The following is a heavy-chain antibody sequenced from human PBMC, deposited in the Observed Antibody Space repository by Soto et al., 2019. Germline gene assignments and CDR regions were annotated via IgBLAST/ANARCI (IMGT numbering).Heavy chain of an antibody. J-gene: IGHJ5*02. V-gene: IGHV3-33*01. CDR2: IFYDGSRK. CDR3: VREESDNDGNWFVL. D-gene: IGHD5-12*01. CDR1: GFTFSHYG. Sequence: QVQLVESGGGVVQPGRSLKLSCAASGFTFSHYGMHWVRQAPGRGLEWVAVIFYDGSRKEYAASLKGRFSISRDNSKNTLYLQMNSLSVEDTAMYYCVREESDNDGNWFVLWGQGTLVTVSA.